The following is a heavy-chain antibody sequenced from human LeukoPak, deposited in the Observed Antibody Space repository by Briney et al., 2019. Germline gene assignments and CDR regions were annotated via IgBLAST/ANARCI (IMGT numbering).Heavy chain of an antibody. CDR2: IIPILGIA. Sequence: GSSVKVSCKASGGTFSSYAISWGRQAPGQGLEWMGRIIPILGIANYAQKFQRRVTITADKSTSTAYMELSSLRSEDTAVYYCARGAAMVLEYYYGMDVWGQATTVTVSS. CDR1: GGTFSSYA. V-gene: IGHV1-69*04. D-gene: IGHD5-18*01. J-gene: IGHJ6*02. CDR3: ARGAAMVLEYYYGMDV.